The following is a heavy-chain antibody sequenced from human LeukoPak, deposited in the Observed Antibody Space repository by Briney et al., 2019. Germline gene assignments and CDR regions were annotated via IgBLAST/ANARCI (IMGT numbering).Heavy chain of an antibody. CDR2: IDTNGRTT. D-gene: IGHD6-13*01. CDR1: SFTFSKYW. CDR3: ARDLAGADDY. Sequence: GGSLRLSCAASSFTFSKYWFHWVRQAPGKGLDWVSRIDTNGRTTDYADSVKGRFTISRDNAKNTLFLEMNSLRAEDTAVYCCARDLAGADDYWGQGTLVTVSS. V-gene: IGHV3-74*01. J-gene: IGHJ4*02.